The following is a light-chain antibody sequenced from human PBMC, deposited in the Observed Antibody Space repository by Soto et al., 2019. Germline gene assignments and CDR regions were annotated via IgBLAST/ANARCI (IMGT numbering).Light chain of an antibody. J-gene: IGKJ1*01. CDR2: GAS. V-gene: IGKV3-20*01. Sequence: EIVLTQSPGTLSLSPGERATLSCRASQSVDDMYLAWYQQKPGQPPRLLIYGASNRASGIPNRFSGSGSATDFTLTVSRLEPEDFAVYYCQFGTLVWTFGQGTKVEVK. CDR1: QSVDDMY. CDR3: QFGTLVWT.